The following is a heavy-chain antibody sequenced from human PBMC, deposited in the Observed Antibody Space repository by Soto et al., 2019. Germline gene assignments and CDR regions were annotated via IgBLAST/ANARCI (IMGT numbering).Heavy chain of an antibody. J-gene: IGHJ4*02. CDR3: ATPAEPMDTAMLKGLAH. CDR1: GGTFSNSA. Sequence: SVKVSCKASGGTFSNSAIIWVRQAPGQGLEWMGGILPILGTPNYAQKFQGRLTISADEFSSTAYMELNILRSEDTAVYYCATPAEPMDTAMLKGLAHWGQGSLVTVSS. D-gene: IGHD5-18*01. V-gene: IGHV1-69*13. CDR2: ILPILGTP.